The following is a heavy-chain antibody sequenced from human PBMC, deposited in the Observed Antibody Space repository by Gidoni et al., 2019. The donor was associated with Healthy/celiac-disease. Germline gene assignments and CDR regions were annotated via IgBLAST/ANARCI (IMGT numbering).Heavy chain of an antibody. CDR1: GCTFSSCT. D-gene: IGHD2-2*01. CDR2: ISSSSSYI. V-gene: IGHV3-21*01. Sequence: EVRLVEAGRGLVKPGASLRLSCAASGCTFSSCTMTLVRQAPGKGLEWVSAISSSSSYIYYADSGKGRLTIARDNAKNSLYLKMNSLRAEDTAVYYCARVRRRECSSTSCYRYYYGMDVWGQGTTVTVSS. J-gene: IGHJ6*02. CDR3: ARVRRRECSSTSCYRYYYGMDV.